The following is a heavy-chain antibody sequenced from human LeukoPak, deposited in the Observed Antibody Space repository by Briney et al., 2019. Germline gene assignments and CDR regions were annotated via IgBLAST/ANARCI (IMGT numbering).Heavy chain of an antibody. D-gene: IGHD3-10*01. V-gene: IGHV3-7*01. CDR3: ARERGGMVRGVIITLYYFDY. CDR2: IKQDGSEK. CDR1: GFTFSSYW. Sequence: PGGSLRLSCAASGFTFSSYWMSWVRQAPGKGLEWVANIKQDGSEKYYVDSVKGRFTISRDNAKNSLYLQMNSLRAEDTAVYYCARERGGMVRGVIITLYYFDYWGQGTLATVSS. J-gene: IGHJ4*02.